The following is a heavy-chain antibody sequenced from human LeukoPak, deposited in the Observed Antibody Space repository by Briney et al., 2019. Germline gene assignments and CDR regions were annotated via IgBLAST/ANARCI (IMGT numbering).Heavy chain of an antibody. CDR1: GGSISSGADY. Sequence: KTSETLSLTCTVSGGSISSGADYWSWIRQPPGKGLEWIGEINHSGSTNYNPSLKSRVTISVDTSKNQFSLRLSSVTAADTAVYYCARGQRNTRYCSSTSCYTGYYFDYWGQGTLVTVSS. CDR3: ARGQRNTRYCSSTSCYTGYYFDY. V-gene: IGHV4-39*07. D-gene: IGHD2-2*02. J-gene: IGHJ4*02. CDR2: INHSGST.